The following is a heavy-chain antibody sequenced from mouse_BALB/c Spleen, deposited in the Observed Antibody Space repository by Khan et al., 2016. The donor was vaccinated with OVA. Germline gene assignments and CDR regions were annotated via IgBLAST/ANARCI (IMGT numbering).Heavy chain of an antibody. CDR2: IRSRGST. Sequence: EVELVESGPGLVKPSQSLSLTCTVTGYSITSDYAWNWIRQFPGNKLEWMGYIRSRGSTTYNPSPKSRISITRDTSKNQFFLQLNSVPTEDTATYYCARWFTYWGQGTLVTVSA. CDR3: ARWFTY. CDR1: GYSITSDYA. J-gene: IGHJ3*01. V-gene: IGHV3-2*02.